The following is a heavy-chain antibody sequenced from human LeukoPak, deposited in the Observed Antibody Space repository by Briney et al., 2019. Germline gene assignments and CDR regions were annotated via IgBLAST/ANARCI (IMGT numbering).Heavy chain of an antibody. J-gene: IGHJ3*02. Sequence: ASVKVSCKASGYTFSNYAMNWVRQAPGQGLEWMGWINTNTGNPTYAQGFTGQFVFSLDTSVSTAHLQISTVKGEDTAVYYCARGAKDSSGYHPTYAFDIWGQGTMVTVSS. CDR2: INTNTGNP. CDR3: ARGAKDSSGYHPTYAFDI. D-gene: IGHD3-22*01. CDR1: GYTFSNYA. V-gene: IGHV7-4-1*02.